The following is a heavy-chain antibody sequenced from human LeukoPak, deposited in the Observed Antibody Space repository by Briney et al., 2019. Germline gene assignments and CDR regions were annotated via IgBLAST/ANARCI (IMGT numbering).Heavy chain of an antibody. V-gene: IGHV3-7*03. J-gene: IGHJ5*02. Sequence: GGSSRLSSEASGSPFSSQRLTWVRQPPGKGQNWLANIKEDGSEKSYVNSVKARFTISRDNAKNSLYLQMNRLRAQHTAVYYCARALSWGQATLATVS. CDR1: GSPFSSQR. CDR3: ARALS. CDR2: IKEDGSEK.